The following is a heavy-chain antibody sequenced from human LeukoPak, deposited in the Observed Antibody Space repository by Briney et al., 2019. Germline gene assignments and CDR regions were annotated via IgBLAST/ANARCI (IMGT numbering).Heavy chain of an antibody. CDR2: ISGSGSST. D-gene: IGHD5-18*01. J-gene: IGHJ4*02. Sequence: GGSQRLSCAASGFPFSNAAMGWVRQAPGKGLEWVSSISGSGSSTFYADSVKGRFTISRDNSQNTLYLQMNSLRAEDTAVYYCAKVVGGYSYGLFDFWGQGTLVPVSS. V-gene: IGHV3-23*01. CDR3: AKVVGGYSYGLFDF. CDR1: GFPFSNAA.